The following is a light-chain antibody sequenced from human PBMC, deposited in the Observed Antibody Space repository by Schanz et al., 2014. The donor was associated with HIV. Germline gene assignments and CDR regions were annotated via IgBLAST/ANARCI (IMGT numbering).Light chain of an antibody. CDR2: DVS. Sequence: QSALTQPASVSGSPGQSITISCTGTSSDVGGYNYVSWYQQHPGEAPKLMIYDVSNRPSGVSNRFSGSKSGSTASLTIFGLQAEDEADYYCQSFDSSLSAVVFGGGTKLTVL. V-gene: IGLV2-14*03. CDR3: QSFDSSLSAVV. CDR1: SSDVGGYNY. J-gene: IGLJ2*01.